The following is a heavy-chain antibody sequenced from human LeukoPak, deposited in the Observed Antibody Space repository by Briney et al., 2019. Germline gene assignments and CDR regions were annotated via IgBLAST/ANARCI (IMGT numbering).Heavy chain of an antibody. V-gene: IGHV3-48*04. CDR1: GFTFSSYS. J-gene: IGHJ4*02. Sequence: GGSLRLSCAASGFTFSSYSMNWVRQAPGKGLEWLSYISSSSSTIYYADSVKGRFTISRDNAKNSLYLQMNSLRAEDTAVYYCARGIAVAAFFDYWGQGTLVTVSS. CDR2: ISSSSSTI. D-gene: IGHD6-19*01. CDR3: ARGIAVAAFFDY.